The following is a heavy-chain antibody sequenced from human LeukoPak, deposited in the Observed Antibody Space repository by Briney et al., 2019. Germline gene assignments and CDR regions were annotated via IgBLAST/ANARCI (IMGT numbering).Heavy chain of an antibody. D-gene: IGHD5-18*01. CDR2: ISAYDSNT. CDR3: ARDYSGYSYGFQPEIDY. J-gene: IGHJ4*02. Sequence: ASVKLSCKASGYTFTSYGISWVRQAPGQGLEWMGLISAYDSNTNYAQKLQGRVTMTTDTSTSTAYMEMSSLRSDDTAVYYCARDYSGYSYGFQPEIDYWGQGTLVTVSS. V-gene: IGHV1-18*01. CDR1: GYTFTSYG.